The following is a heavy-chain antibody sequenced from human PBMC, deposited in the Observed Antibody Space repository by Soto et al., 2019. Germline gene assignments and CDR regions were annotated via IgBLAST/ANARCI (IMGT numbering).Heavy chain of an antibody. CDR1: GYIFASYG. Sequence: ASVKVSCKASGYIFASYGISWVRQAPGQGLEWMGWISAYNGNTNYAQKLQGRVTMSTDTSTSTAYMELRSLRSDYTAVYYCGRSVGLSYGMDVWGQGTTVTV. V-gene: IGHV1-18*01. D-gene: IGHD1-26*01. J-gene: IGHJ6*02. CDR2: ISAYNGNT. CDR3: GRSVGLSYGMDV.